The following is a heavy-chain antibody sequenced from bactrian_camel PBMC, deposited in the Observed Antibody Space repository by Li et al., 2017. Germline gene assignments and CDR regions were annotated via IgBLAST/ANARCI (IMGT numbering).Heavy chain of an antibody. J-gene: IGHJ6*01. D-gene: IGHD3*01. CDR2: IRPSGEEQ. CDR1: GFTYKATC. V-gene: IGHV3S1*01. CDR3: AATYELSSRSCGPNLSTFRF. Sequence: HVQLVESGGGSVQSGGSLKLSCQVSGFTYKATCMGWFRQAPEKKREGVAVIRPSGEEQYYADSVKGRFTISLDMGENMVYLQMNSLKPEDTAMYYCAATYELSSRSCGPNLSTFRFWGQGTQVTVS.